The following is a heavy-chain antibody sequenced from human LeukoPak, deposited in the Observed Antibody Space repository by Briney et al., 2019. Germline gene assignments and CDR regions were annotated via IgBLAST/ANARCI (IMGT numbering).Heavy chain of an antibody. CDR2: IDNTGDST. D-gene: IGHD3-10*01. J-gene: IGHJ4*02. Sequence: GGSLRLSCAASGFTYSNSWMHWVRQAPGKGLVWVSRIDNTGDSTLYADSVKGRFTISRDNAKNTLYLQMNSLRAEDTAVYFRARYYYGSGTYRTFDYWGQGTLVTVSS. CDR3: ARYYYGSGTYRTFDY. V-gene: IGHV3-74*01. CDR1: GFTYSNSW.